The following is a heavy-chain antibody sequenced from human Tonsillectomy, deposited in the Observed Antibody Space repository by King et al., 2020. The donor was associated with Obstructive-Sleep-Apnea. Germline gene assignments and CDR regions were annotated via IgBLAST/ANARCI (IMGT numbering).Heavy chain of an antibody. V-gene: IGHV3-30*04. Sequence: QLVQSGGGVVQPGRSLRLSCAASGFIFKSYAMHWGRQAPGKGLEWVAVISNDGSNIHYGDSVNGRFTISRDNSNNTLYLQINSLGAEDTAVYYCARDLEEATISAYYYYGMDVWGPGITVTVSS. CDR1: GFIFKSYA. CDR3: ARDLEEATISAYYYYGMDV. J-gene: IGHJ6*02. CDR2: ISNDGSNI. D-gene: IGHD5-12*01.